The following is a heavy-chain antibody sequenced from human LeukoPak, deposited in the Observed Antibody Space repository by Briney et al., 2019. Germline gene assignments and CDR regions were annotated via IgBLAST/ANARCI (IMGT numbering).Heavy chain of an antibody. CDR2: IYPGDSDT. CDR1: GYRFTSYW. V-gene: IGHV5-51*01. CDR3: ARAHFDWSHHYAFDI. J-gene: IGHJ3*02. Sequence: GESLKISCKGSGYRFTSYWIGWVRQMPGKGLEWMGIIYPGDSDTRYSPSFQGQVTISADKSISTAYLQWSSLKASHTAMYYCARAHFDWSHHYAFDIWGQGTMVTVSS. D-gene: IGHD3-9*01.